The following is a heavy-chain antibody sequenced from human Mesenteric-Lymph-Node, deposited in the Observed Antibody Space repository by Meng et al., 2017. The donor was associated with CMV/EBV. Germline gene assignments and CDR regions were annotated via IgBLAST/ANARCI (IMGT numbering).Heavy chain of an antibody. CDR2: ISSRGSTI. CDR3: ARDYADIVVVPAAMSPFDY. CDR1: GFTFSDYY. Sequence: GGSLRLSCAASGFTFSDYYMSWIRQAPGKGLEWVSYISSRGSTIYYADSVKGRFTISRDNSKNTLYLQMNSLRADDTAVYYCARDYADIVVVPAAMSPFDYWGQGTLVTVSS. D-gene: IGHD2-2*01. J-gene: IGHJ4*02. V-gene: IGHV3-11*01.